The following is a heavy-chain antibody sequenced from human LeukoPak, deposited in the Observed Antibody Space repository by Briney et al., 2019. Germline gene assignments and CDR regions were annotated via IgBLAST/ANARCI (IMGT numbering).Heavy chain of an antibody. D-gene: IGHD3-9*01. Sequence: SETLSLTCTVSSGSISGSYYYWAWVRQPPGKGLEWIGSIFHTGGAFYNPSLKSRVTMSVDTPKNQFSLRLSSVTAADTAVYYCARHGQGLRYFDWLSFDSWGQGTLVTVSS. CDR3: ARHGQGLRYFDWLSFDS. CDR2: IFHTGGA. V-gene: IGHV4-39*01. CDR1: SGSISGSYYY. J-gene: IGHJ4*02.